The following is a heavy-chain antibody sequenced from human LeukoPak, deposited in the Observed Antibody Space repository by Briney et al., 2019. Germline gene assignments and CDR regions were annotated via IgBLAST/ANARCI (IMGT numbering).Heavy chain of an antibody. D-gene: IGHD6-19*01. V-gene: IGHV4-39*01. CDR3: ARRDSSGWYDAFDI. Sequence: SETLSLTCTVSGGSISSSSYYWGWIRQPPGKGLEWIGSIYYSGSTYYNPSLKSRVTISVDTSKNQFSLKLSSVTAADTAVYYRARRDSSGWYDAFDIWGQGTMVTVSS. CDR1: GGSISSSSYY. CDR2: IYYSGST. J-gene: IGHJ3*02.